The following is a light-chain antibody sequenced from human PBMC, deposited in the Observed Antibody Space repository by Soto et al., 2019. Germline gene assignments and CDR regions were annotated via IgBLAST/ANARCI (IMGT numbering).Light chain of an antibody. J-gene: IGLJ2*01. CDR1: ISDFVVYNY. V-gene: IGLV2-14*01. CDR3: CSYRSSSTLV. Sequence: QSVLTQPASVSGSPGQSITISCTGTISDFVVYNYVSWYQQLPGKAPKLMIYGVSNRPSGVSNRFSASKSGNTASLTISGLQAEDEADYYCCSYRSSSTLVFGGGTKVTVL. CDR2: GVS.